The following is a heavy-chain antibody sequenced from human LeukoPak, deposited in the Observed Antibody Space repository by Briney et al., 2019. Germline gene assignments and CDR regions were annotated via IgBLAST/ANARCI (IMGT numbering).Heavy chain of an antibody. V-gene: IGHV4-4*07. CDR1: GGSISSYY. Sequence: PSETLSLTCTVSGGSISSYYWSWIRQPAGKGLEWIGRIYTSGSTNYNPSLKSRVTMSVDTSKNQFSLKLSSVTAADTAVYYCARERYSYGYRTSSQIDYWGRGTLVTVSS. J-gene: IGHJ4*02. D-gene: IGHD5-18*01. CDR3: ARERYSYGYRTSSQIDY. CDR2: IYTSGST.